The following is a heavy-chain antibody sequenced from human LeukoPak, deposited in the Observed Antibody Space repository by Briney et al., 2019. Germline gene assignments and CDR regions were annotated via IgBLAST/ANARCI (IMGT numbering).Heavy chain of an antibody. CDR3: AKGTTMVRGVIITFDD. CDR1: GFIFTDYW. Sequence: GGSLRLSCAASGFIFTDYWMYWVRQAPGRGLAWVANIKEDGSEKNYVDSVKGRFTISRDNAKNSLYLQMNSLRAEDTAVYYCAKGTTMVRGVIITFDDWGQGTLVTVSS. CDR2: IKEDGSEK. J-gene: IGHJ4*02. D-gene: IGHD3-10*01. V-gene: IGHV3-7*03.